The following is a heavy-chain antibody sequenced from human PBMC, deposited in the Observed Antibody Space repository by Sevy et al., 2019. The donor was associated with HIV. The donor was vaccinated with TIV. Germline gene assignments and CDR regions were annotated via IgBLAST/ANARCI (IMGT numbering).Heavy chain of an antibody. V-gene: IGHV1-8*01. CDR3: ARAAVVVPAAILDYYYYGMDV. J-gene: IGHJ6*02. Sequence: ASVKVSCKASGYTFTSYDINWVRQANGQGLEWMGWMNPNSGNTGYAQKFQGRVTMTRNTSISTAYMELSSLRSEDTAVYYCARAAVVVPAAILDYYYYGMDVWGQGTTVTVSS. CDR2: MNPNSGNT. D-gene: IGHD2-2*02. CDR1: GYTFTSYD.